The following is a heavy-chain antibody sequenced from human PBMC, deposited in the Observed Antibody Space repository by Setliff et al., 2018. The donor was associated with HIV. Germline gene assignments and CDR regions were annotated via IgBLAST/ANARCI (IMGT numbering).Heavy chain of an antibody. V-gene: IGHV1-69*04. CDR2: IIPILSVA. D-gene: IGHD2-2*01. CDR1: RSTFNSHT. J-gene: IGHJ5*02. CDR3: ARDFGGDCSSMSCPGLFDP. Sequence: GASVKVSCKASRSTFNSHTINWVRQAPGQGLDWMGRIIPILSVANYAQRFQGKVTITADKSTSTAYMELSGLRSEDTAVYYCARDFGGDCSSMSCPGLFDPWGQGTLVTVSS.